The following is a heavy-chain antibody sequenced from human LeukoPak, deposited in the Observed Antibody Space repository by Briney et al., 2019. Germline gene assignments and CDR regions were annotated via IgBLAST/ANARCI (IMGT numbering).Heavy chain of an antibody. Sequence: AASGFTVSSTYMSWVRQAPGKGLKCVSVIYSGGSTYYADSVKGRFTISRDNSKNTVYLQMNSLRAEDTAVYYCARTWNGAFDIWGQGTMVTVSS. V-gene: IGHV3-66*01. CDR2: IYSGGST. CDR3: ARTWNGAFDI. D-gene: IGHD1-1*01. CDR1: GFTVSSTY. J-gene: IGHJ3*02.